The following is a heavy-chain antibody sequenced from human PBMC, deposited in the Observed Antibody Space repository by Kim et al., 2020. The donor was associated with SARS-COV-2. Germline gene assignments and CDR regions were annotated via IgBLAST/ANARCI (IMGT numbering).Heavy chain of an antibody. J-gene: IGHJ6*02. Sequence: GGSLRLSCAAYGFTFSSYAMHWVRQAPGKGLEWVAVISYDGSNKYYADPVKGRFTISRDNSKNTLHLQMNSLRAEDTALYSGARGKQQLVNLFYYYYSGMDASGQGATVTVSS. CDR1: GFTFSSYA. CDR3: ARGKQQLVNLFYYYYSGMDA. V-gene: IGHV3-30-3*01. CDR2: ISYDGSNK. D-gene: IGHD6-13*01.